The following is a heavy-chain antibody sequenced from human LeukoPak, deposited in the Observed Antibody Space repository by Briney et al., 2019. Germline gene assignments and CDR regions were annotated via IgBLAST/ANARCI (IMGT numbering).Heavy chain of an antibody. CDR3: ARHGHGAKFDY. J-gene: IGHJ4*02. CDR2: ISYGGTT. Sequence: SETLSLTCTVSGGSVTSYGYYWGWIRQPPGKGLEWIGSISYGGTTYFNPSLQSRVTISVDTSKNQFSLNLGPVTAADTALYYCARHGHGAKFDYWGQGTLVTVSS. CDR1: GGSVTSYGYY. V-gene: IGHV4-39*01. D-gene: IGHD4-17*01.